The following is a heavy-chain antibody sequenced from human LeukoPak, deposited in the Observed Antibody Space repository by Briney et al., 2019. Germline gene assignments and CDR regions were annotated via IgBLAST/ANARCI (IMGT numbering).Heavy chain of an antibody. J-gene: IGHJ4*02. CDR3: ARGPYGSGYFDY. Sequence: SVKVSCKASGGTFSSYAISWVRQAPGQGLEWMGGIIPIFGTANYAQKFQGRVTITADESTSTAYMELSSLRSEDTAVYYCARGPYGSGYFDYWGQGTLVTVSS. V-gene: IGHV1-69*13. D-gene: IGHD3-10*01. CDR2: IIPIFGTA. CDR1: GGTFSSYA.